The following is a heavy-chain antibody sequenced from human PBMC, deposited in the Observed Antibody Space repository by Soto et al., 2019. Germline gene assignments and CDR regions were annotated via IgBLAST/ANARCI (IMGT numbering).Heavy chain of an antibody. V-gene: IGHV3-53*04. Sequence: EVQLVESGGGLVQPGGSLRLSCAASGFTVSSHYMSWVRQAPGKGLEWVSVIYSGGSTYYADSVKGRFTISRHNSKNTLYLQMNSLRAEDTAVYYCARFDYLDAFDIWGQGTMVTVSS. D-gene: IGHD3-9*01. CDR2: IYSGGST. CDR1: GFTVSSHY. CDR3: ARFDYLDAFDI. J-gene: IGHJ3*02.